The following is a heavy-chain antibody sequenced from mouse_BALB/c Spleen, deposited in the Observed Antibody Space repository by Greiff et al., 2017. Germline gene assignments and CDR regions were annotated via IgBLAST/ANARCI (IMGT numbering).Heavy chain of an antibody. V-gene: IGHV1-7*01. CDR1: GYTFTSYW. Sequence: QVQLQQSGAELAKPGASVKMSCKASGYTFTSYWMHWVKQRPGQGLEWIGYINPSTGYTEYNQKFKGKATLTVDKSSSTAYMELRSLTSEDTAVYYCARYDYSWFAYWGQGTLVTVSA. CDR3: ARYDYSWFAY. J-gene: IGHJ3*01. CDR2: INPSTGYT. D-gene: IGHD1-1*01.